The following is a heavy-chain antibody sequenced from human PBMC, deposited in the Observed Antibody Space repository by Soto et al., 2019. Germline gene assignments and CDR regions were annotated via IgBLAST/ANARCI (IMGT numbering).Heavy chain of an antibody. CDR1: GFTFSNYA. V-gene: IGHV3-23*01. CDR2: IRETGNT. J-gene: IGHJ4*02. Sequence: EVQILQSGGGLEQPGGSLRLSCAASGFTFSNYAMSWIRQAPGKGLESVSTIRETGNTYYADSVRGRFATSRDNSENTLYLQMRRLREEDPEVYYCAKQQMGVIRALDYWGQGTLVTVAS. D-gene: IGHD1-26*01. CDR3: AKQQMGVIRALDY.